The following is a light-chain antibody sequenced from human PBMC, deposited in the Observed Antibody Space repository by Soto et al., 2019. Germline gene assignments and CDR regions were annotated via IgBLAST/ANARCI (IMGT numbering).Light chain of an antibody. Sequence: QSVLTQPPSASGTPGQRVTISCSGSSSNIGSNTVNWYQQLPGTAPKLLIYSNNQRPSGVPDRFSGSKSGTSASLAISGLQSEDEADYYCAAWDDSLNGPVSGGGTKLPVL. J-gene: IGLJ2*01. CDR3: AAWDDSLNGPV. CDR2: SNN. V-gene: IGLV1-44*01. CDR1: SSNIGSNT.